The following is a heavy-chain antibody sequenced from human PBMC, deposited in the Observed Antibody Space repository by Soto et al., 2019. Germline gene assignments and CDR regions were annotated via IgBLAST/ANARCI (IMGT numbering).Heavy chain of an antibody. D-gene: IGHD3-22*01. V-gene: IGHV3-7*01. Sequence: GGSLRLSCAASGFTFSSYWMSWVRQAPGKGLEWVANIKQDGSEKYYVDSVKGRFTISRDNAKNSLYLQMNSLRAEDTAVYYCARDWGRRIVVAKGAFDIWGQGTMVTVSS. J-gene: IGHJ3*02. CDR1: GFTFSSYW. CDR3: ARDWGRRIVVAKGAFDI. CDR2: IKQDGSEK.